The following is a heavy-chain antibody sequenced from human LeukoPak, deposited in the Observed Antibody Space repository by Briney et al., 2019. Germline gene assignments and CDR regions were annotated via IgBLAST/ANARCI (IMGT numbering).Heavy chain of an antibody. CDR3: AKFFHDGSGEFQH. Sequence: PGGSLRLSCAASGFTFSSYTMSWVRQAPGKGLEWVSAISGSGGSTYYADSVKGRFTISRDNSKNTLYLQMNSLRAEDTAVYYCAKFFHDGSGEFQHWGQGTLVTVSS. V-gene: IGHV3-23*01. CDR2: ISGSGGST. CDR1: GFTFSSYT. D-gene: IGHD3-22*01. J-gene: IGHJ1*01.